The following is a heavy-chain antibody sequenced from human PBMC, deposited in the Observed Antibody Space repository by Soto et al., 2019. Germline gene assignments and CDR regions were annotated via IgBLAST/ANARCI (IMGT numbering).Heavy chain of an antibody. CDR2: VYSGGAT. J-gene: IGHJ4*02. D-gene: IGHD3-10*01. Sequence: PGGSLRLSCAASGFTVSSNYMTWVRQAPGKGLEWVSLVYSGGATHYAASVKGRLTISTHSSQNTLFLQMNSLRTEDTATYYCVRGRYGSEIHWGQGTKVTV. V-gene: IGHV3-53*04. CDR3: VRGRYGSEIH. CDR1: GFTVSSNY.